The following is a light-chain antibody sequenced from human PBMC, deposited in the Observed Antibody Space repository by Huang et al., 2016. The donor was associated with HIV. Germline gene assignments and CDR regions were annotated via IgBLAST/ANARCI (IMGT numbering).Light chain of an antibody. CDR2: AAS. CDR1: QDIGEF. CDR3: QRYDSAPRT. V-gene: IGKV1-27*01. J-gene: IGKJ1*01. Sequence: DIQMTQSPASLSASTGITVTLTCRASQDIGEFVAWFQHKPGKVPRLLIYAASVLQSGVPSRFSGRGSGADFSLTITNCQAEDVATYYCQRYDSAPRTFGQGTKVDLK.